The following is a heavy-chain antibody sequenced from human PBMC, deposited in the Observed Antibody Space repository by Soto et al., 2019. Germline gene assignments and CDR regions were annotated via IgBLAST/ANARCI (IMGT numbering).Heavy chain of an antibody. CDR1: GYTFTSYG. D-gene: IGHD1-26*01. CDR3: ARDVNSGVSQAFDY. Sequence: ASVKVSCKTSGYTFTSYGINWVRQAPGQGLEWMGWISASNGNTNYAQKLQGRVTMTTDRSTSTAYVELRSLRSDDTAVYYCARDVNSGVSQAFDYWGQGTLVTVSS. CDR2: ISASNGNT. J-gene: IGHJ4*02. V-gene: IGHV1-18*01.